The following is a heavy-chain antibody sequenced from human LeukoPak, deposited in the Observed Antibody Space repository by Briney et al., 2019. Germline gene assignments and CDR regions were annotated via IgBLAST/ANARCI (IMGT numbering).Heavy chain of an antibody. CDR3: ARGPNYDFWSGYYKPGYYFDY. V-gene: IGHV4-30-2*01. CDR2: IYHSGST. D-gene: IGHD3-3*01. CDR1: GGSISSGGYS. Sequence: SQTLSLTCAVSGGSISSGGYSWSWIRQPPGKGLEWIGYIYHSGSTYYNPSLKSRVTISVDRSKNQFSLKLSSVTAADTAVYYCARGPNYDFWSGYYKPGYYFDYWGQGTLVTVSS. J-gene: IGHJ4*02.